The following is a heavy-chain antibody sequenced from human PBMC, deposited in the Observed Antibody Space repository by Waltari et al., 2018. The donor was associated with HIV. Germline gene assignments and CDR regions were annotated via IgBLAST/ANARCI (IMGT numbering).Heavy chain of an antibody. Sequence: EVYLVESGGDLLKPGGCLRLSCAASGFTFNNAWMTWVRQAPGKGLEWVARMKSKTDGGTTEYAAAVKGRFTISRDDSNNTLFLQMNNLKTEDTAVYYCTTEEGYGSGSYVDYWGQGTLLTVSS. CDR2: MKSKTDGGTT. J-gene: IGHJ4*02. D-gene: IGHD3-10*01. V-gene: IGHV3-15*01. CDR1: GFTFNNAW. CDR3: TTEEGYGSGSYVDY.